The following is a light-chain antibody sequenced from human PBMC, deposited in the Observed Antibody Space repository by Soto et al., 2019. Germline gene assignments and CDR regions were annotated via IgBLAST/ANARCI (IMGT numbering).Light chain of an antibody. Sequence: EIVLTQSPATLSVSPGERATLSCRASQSVSSSYLALYQQHPGQPPSLLIYGISTRPTGIPARFSGSGSGTEFSLTISSLQSEDFAVYYCQQYSKWPITFGQGTRLEIK. CDR2: GIS. J-gene: IGKJ5*01. CDR3: QQYSKWPIT. V-gene: IGKV3-15*01. CDR1: QSVSSSY.